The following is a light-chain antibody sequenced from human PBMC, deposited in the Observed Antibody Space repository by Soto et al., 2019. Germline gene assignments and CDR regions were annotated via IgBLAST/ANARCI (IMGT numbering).Light chain of an antibody. V-gene: IGKV1-39*01. CDR1: QSISNY. CDR2: AAS. J-gene: IGKJ4*01. CDR3: QQSYSSPQT. Sequence: DIQMTQSPSPLSASVGDRVTITCRASQSISNYLSWYQQKPGRAPKLLIYAASSLQSGVPSRFSGSGSGTDFTLTISSLQPEDFATYYCQQSYSSPQTFGGGTKVEIK.